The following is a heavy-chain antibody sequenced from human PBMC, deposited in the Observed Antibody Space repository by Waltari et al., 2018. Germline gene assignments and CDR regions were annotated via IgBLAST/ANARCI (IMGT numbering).Heavy chain of an antibody. D-gene: IGHD3-22*01. CDR2: IIPVLVIA. V-gene: IGHV1-69*04. J-gene: IGHJ6*03. CDR3: ARGAMIVVVTDYYYYMDV. Sequence: QVQLVQSGAEVKKPGSSVKVSCKASGGTFSSYAISWVRQAPGQGLEWMGGIIPVLVIANYAQKFQGRVTITADESTSTAYMELSSLRSEDTAVYYCARGAMIVVVTDYYYYMDVWGKGTTVTVSS. CDR1: GGTFSSYA.